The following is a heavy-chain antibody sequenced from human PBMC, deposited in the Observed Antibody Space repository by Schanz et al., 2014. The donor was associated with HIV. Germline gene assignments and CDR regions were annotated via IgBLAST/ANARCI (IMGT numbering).Heavy chain of an antibody. J-gene: IGHJ6*02. CDR1: GGTFMTYA. Sequence: QVQLVQSGAEVKKPGSSVKVSCKASGGTFMTYAISWVRQAPGQGLEWMGWINPNSGGTNYAQRFQGRVTMTRDTTATTVYMELSSLKSEDTAVYYCSRTHYSVVSSRGMDVWGQGTTVTVSS. CDR2: INPNSGGT. D-gene: IGHD2-15*01. CDR3: SRTHYSVVSSRGMDV. V-gene: IGHV1-2*02.